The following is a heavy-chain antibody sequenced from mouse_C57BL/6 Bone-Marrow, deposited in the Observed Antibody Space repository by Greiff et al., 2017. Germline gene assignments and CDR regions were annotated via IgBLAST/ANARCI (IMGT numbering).Heavy chain of an antibody. Sequence: QVQLQQPGAELVKPGASVKLSCKASGYTFTSYWMHWVKQRPGQGLEWIGMIHPNSGSTNYNEKFKSKATLTVDKSSSTAYMQLSSLTSEDSAVYYCAKGAGYDEWFAYWGQVTLVTVSA. CDR3: AKGAGYDEWFAY. CDR2: IHPNSGST. D-gene: IGHD2-2*01. V-gene: IGHV1-64*01. CDR1: GYTFTSYW. J-gene: IGHJ3*01.